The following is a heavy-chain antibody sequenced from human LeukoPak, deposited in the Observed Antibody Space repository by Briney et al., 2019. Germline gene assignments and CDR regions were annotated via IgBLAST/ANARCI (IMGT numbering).Heavy chain of an antibody. CDR1: RYTFTGYY. D-gene: IGHD5-24*01. CDR2: LNPGPGGT. Sequence: ASVKVSCKASRYTFTGYYMHWVRQAPGQGLEWMGWLNPGPGGTLYAQKFQGRVTMTRDMSMTTAYMELTELRSDDTAVYYCAAQRDPRPFDHWGQGTLITVSS. CDR3: AAQRDPRPFDH. J-gene: IGHJ4*02. V-gene: IGHV1-2*02.